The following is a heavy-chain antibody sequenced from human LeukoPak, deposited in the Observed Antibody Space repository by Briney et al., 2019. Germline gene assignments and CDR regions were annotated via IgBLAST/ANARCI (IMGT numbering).Heavy chain of an antibody. Sequence: SETLSLTCTVSGGSISSGSDYWNWIRQPAGTGLEWIGRIYSSGSTNYNPSLKSRVTISLDTSKNQFSLKLSSVTAADTAVYYCARRGYYDSSGYYRYWGQGTLVTVSS. D-gene: IGHD3-22*01. CDR3: ARRGYYDSSGYYRY. CDR1: GGSISSGSDY. J-gene: IGHJ4*02. V-gene: IGHV4-61*02. CDR2: IYSSGST.